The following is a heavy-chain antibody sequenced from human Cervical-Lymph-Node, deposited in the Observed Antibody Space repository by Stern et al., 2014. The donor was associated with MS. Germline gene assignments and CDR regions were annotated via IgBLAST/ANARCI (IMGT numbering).Heavy chain of an antibody. CDR1: GGSISSGGYY. Sequence: VQLVESGPGLVKPSQTLSLTCTVSGGSISSGGYYWSWIRQHPGKGLEWIGYIYYSGSTYYNPSLKRRFTISVDTSKNHFSLKLSSVTAADTAVYYCARATIFYGSGSYLNWFDPWGQGTLVTVSS. D-gene: IGHD3-10*01. CDR3: ARATIFYGSGSYLNWFDP. CDR2: IYYSGST. J-gene: IGHJ5*02. V-gene: IGHV4-31*03.